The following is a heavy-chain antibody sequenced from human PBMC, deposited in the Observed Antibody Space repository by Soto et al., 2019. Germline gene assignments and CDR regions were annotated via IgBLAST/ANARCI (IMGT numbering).Heavy chain of an antibody. Sequence: ASVKVSCKASGYSFTDHYIHWVRQAPGQGLEWMGWVNPNTGGTNYAQRFHGRVTMTRDTSITTAYMELSSLRSDDTALFYCATVDSGGYYGNALDIWGEGTMVTVS. CDR3: ATVDSGGYYGNALDI. CDR1: GYSFTDHY. J-gene: IGHJ3*02. V-gene: IGHV1-2*02. D-gene: IGHD3-22*01. CDR2: VNPNTGGT.